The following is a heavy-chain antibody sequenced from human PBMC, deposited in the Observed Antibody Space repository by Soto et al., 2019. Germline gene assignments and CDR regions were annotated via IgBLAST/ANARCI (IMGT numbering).Heavy chain of an antibody. V-gene: IGHV4-31*03. CDR3: ARDQRGHGDYVFDY. D-gene: IGHD4-17*01. J-gene: IGHJ4*02. CDR2: IYYSGST. Sequence: SETLSLTCTVPGGSISSGGYYWSWIRQHPGKGLEWIGYIYYSGSTYYNPSLKSRVTISVDTSKNQFSLKLSSVTAADTAVYYCARDQRGHGDYVFDYCGEGILVTVYS. CDR1: GGSISSGGYY.